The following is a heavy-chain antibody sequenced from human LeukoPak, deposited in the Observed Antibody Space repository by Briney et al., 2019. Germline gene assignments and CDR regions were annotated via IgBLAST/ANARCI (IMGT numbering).Heavy chain of an antibody. CDR2: INTDGSST. D-gene: IGHD5-18*01. Sequence: GGSLRLSCAASGFTFSSYWMHWVRQAPGKGLVWVSRINTDGSSTSYADSVKGRFTISRDNAKNTLYLQMNSLRAEDTAVYYCAREIEYSYGYPTDYFDYWGQGTLVTVSS. CDR3: AREIEYSYGYPTDYFDY. J-gene: IGHJ4*02. V-gene: IGHV3-74*01. CDR1: GFTFSSYW.